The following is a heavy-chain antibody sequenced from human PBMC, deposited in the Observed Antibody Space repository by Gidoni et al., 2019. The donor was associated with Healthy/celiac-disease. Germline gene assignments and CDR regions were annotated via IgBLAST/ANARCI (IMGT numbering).Heavy chain of an antibody. J-gene: IGHJ4*02. Sequence: QVQLQESGPGLVKPSQTLSLPCTVSGGSISSGSYYWSWIRQPAGKGLEWIGRIYTSGSTNYNPSLKSRVTISVDTSKNQFSLKLSSVTAADTAVYYCASQSSSPLYYFDYWGQGTLVTVSS. CDR2: IYTSGST. CDR1: GGSISSGSYY. CDR3: ASQSSSPLYYFDY. D-gene: IGHD6-6*01. V-gene: IGHV4-61*02.